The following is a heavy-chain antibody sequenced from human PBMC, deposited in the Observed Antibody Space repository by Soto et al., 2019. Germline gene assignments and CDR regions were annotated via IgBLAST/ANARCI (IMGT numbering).Heavy chain of an antibody. CDR3: AGEPRQPFASGSYDY. D-gene: IGHD3-10*01. J-gene: IGHJ4*02. CDR2: INHSGST. V-gene: IGHV4-34*01. CDR1: GGSFSGYY. Sequence: LSLTCAVYGGSFSGYYWSWIRQPPGKGLEWIGEINHSGSTNYNPSLKSRVTISVDTSKNQFSLKLSSVTAADTAVYYCAGEPRQPFASGSYDYWGRGTLVTVSS.